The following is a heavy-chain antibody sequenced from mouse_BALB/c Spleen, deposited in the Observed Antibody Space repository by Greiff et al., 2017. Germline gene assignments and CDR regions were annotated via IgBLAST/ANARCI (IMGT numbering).Heavy chain of an antibody. J-gene: IGHJ4*01. CDR1: GFTFSSYA. V-gene: IGHV5-9-4*01. Sequence: EVKLVESGGGLVKPGGSLKLSCAASGFTFSSYAMSWVRQSPEKRLEWVAEISSGGSYTYYPDTVTGRFTISRDNAKNTLYLEMSSLRSEDTAMYYCAKFYYDYDDAMDYWGQGTSVTVSS. D-gene: IGHD2-4*01. CDR3: AKFYYDYDDAMDY. CDR2: ISSGGSYT.